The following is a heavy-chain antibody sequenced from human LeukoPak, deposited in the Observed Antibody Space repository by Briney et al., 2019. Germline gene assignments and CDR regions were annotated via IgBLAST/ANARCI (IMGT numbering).Heavy chain of an antibody. D-gene: IGHD2-15*01. CDR2: INHSGRT. CDR3: ARHRGYCSGGSCYPYYYYYYVDV. Sequence: SETLSLTCAVYGESFSGYYWSWIRQPPGKGLEWIGEINHSGRTNYNPSLKSRVTISVDTSKNQFSLKLSSVTAADTAVYYCARHRGYCSGGSCYPYYYYYYVDVWGKGTTVTVSS. CDR1: GESFSGYY. V-gene: IGHV4-34*01. J-gene: IGHJ6*03.